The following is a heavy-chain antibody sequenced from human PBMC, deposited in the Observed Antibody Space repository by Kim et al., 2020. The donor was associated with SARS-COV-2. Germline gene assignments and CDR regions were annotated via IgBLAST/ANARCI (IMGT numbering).Heavy chain of an antibody. CDR1: GFTFSSYS. CDR2: ISSSSSYI. J-gene: IGHJ3*02. V-gene: IGHV3-21*01. CDR3: ARDPDIVVVPAAMRDAFDI. Sequence: GGSLRLSCAASGFTFSSYSMNWVRQAPGKGLEWVSSISSSSSYIYYADSVKGRFTISRDNAKNSLYLQMNSLRAEDTAVYYCARDPDIVVVPAAMRDAFDIWGQGTMVTVSS. D-gene: IGHD2-2*01.